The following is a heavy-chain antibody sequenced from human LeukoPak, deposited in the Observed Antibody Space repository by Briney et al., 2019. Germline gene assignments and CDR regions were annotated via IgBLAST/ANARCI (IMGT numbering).Heavy chain of an antibody. CDR2: LNISGST. CDR3: ARTAYCSSTSCYGAWFDP. J-gene: IGHJ5*02. V-gene: IGHV4-34*01. Sequence: SETLSLTCAVYGGSFSGYYWSWFAHPQGKGLEWFGELNISGSTNYNPSLKSRDTISVDTSKNQFSLKLSSVTAADTAVYYCARTAYCSSTSCYGAWFDPWGQGTLVTVSS. CDR1: GGSFSGYY. D-gene: IGHD2-2*01.